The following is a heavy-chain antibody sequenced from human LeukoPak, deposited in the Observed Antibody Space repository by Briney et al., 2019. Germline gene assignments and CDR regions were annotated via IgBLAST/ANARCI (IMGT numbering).Heavy chain of an antibody. CDR2: IRYDGSNK. D-gene: IGHD3-22*01. CDR3: AKDHITMIPLGY. Sequence: GGSLRLSCAASGFTFSSYGMHWVRQAPGKGQEWVAFIRYDGSNKYYADSVKGRFTISRDNSKNTLYLQMNSLRAEDTAVYYCAKDHITMIPLGYWGQGTLVTVSS. CDR1: GFTFSSYG. J-gene: IGHJ4*02. V-gene: IGHV3-30*02.